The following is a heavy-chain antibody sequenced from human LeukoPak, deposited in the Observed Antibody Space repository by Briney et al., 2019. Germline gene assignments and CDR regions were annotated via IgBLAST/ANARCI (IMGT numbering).Heavy chain of an antibody. CDR3: ARGRWFSSWLMDV. CDR2: VNPNSGGT. CDR1: GYTFTGYY. D-gene: IGHD6-13*01. V-gene: IGHV1-2*02. J-gene: IGHJ6*03. Sequence: GASVKVSCKASGYTFTGYYMHWVRQAPGQGLEWMGWVNPNSGGTNYAQKFQGRVTMTRDTSISTAYMELSSLRSEDTAVYYCARGRWFSSWLMDVWGKGTTVTVSS.